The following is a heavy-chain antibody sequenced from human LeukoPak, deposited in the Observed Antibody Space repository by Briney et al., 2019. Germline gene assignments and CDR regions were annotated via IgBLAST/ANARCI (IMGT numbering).Heavy chain of an antibody. D-gene: IGHD2-15*01. CDR1: GGTFSSYA. CDR2: IIPILGIA. CDR3: ARVPKDYSDDEIDS. V-gene: IGHV1-69*04. Sequence: ASVKVSCKASGGTFSSYAISWVRQAPGQGLEWMGRIIPILGIANYAQKFQGRVTITADKSTSTAYMELSSLRSEDTAVYYCARVPKDYSDDEIDSWGQGTLVTVPS. J-gene: IGHJ4*02.